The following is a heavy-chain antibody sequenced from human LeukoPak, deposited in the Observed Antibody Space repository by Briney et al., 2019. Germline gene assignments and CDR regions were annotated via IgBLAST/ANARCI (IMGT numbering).Heavy chain of an antibody. CDR3: ARDEGYCSSTSCYRENAFDI. CDR2: ISAYNGNT. V-gene: IGHV1-18*01. Sequence: ASVKVSCKASGYTFTSYGISWVRQAPGQGLEWMGWISAYNGNTNYAQKLQGRVTMTTDTSTSTAYMELRSLRSDDTAVYYCARDEGYCSSTSCYRENAFDIWGQGTMVTVSS. D-gene: IGHD2-2*01. CDR1: GYTFTSYG. J-gene: IGHJ3*02.